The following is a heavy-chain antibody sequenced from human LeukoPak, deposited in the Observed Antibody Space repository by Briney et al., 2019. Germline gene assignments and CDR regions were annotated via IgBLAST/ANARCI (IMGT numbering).Heavy chain of an antibody. CDR1: GGSFSGYY. CDR3: ARGRRRSRVAGTRFDY. Sequence: SETLSLTCAVYGGSFSGYYWSWIRQPPGKGLEWIGEINHGGSTNYNPSLKSRVTISVDSSKNQFSLKLSSVTAADTAVYYCARGRRRSRVAGTRFDYWGQGTLVTVSS. V-gene: IGHV4-34*01. CDR2: INHGGST. J-gene: IGHJ4*02. D-gene: IGHD6-19*01.